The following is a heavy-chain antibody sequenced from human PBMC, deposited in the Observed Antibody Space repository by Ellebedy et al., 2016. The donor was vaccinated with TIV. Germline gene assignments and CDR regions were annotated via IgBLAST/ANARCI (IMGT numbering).Heavy chain of an antibody. CDR1: GYNFSNNW. J-gene: IGHJ4*02. D-gene: IGHD4-17*01. V-gene: IGHV5-10-1*01. CDR2: IHPSDSDT. CDR3: ARRGDTDFDS. Sequence: KVSCKLSGYNFSNNWISWVRQKPGKGLEWMGRIHPSDSDTDYRPSFRGHVTMSVDKSISFAFLQWSSLQASDTAMYYCARRGDTDFDSWGQGTVFTVSP.